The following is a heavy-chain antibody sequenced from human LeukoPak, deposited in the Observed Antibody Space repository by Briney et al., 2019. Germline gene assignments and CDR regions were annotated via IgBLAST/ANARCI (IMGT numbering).Heavy chain of an antibody. V-gene: IGHV1-69*13. CDR1: GGTFSSYA. J-gene: IGHJ4*02. CDR2: IIPIFGTA. CDR3: AGRYCSGGSCYSSYFDY. D-gene: IGHD2-15*01. Sequence: ASVKVSCKASGGTFSSYAISWVRQAPGQGLEWMGGIIPIFGTANYAQKFQGRVTITADESTSTAYMELSSLRSEDTVVYYCAGRYCSGGSCYSSYFDYWGQGTLVTVSS.